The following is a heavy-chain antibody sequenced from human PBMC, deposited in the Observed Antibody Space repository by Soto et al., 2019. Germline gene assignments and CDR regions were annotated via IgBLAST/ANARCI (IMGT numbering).Heavy chain of an antibody. D-gene: IGHD5-18*01. V-gene: IGHV4-59*01. J-gene: IGHJ5*02. CDR2: IYHSGST. Sequence: SETLSLTCTVSGGSISSYYWSWIRQPPGKGLEWIGYIYHSGSTNYNPSLKSRVTISVDTSKNQFSLKLSSVTAADTAVYYCARSGSRFGYWNWFDPWGQGTLVTVSS. CDR3: ARSGSRFGYWNWFDP. CDR1: GGSISSYY.